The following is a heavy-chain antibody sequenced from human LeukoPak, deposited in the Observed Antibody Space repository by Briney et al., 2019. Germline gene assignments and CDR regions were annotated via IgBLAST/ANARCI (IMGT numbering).Heavy chain of an antibody. D-gene: IGHD3-22*01. CDR2: IHYSGST. CDR3: ARRYDSSGYHRPGAFDI. J-gene: IGHJ3*02. V-gene: IGHV4-31*03. CDR1: GGSISSGGYY. Sequence: SQTLSLTCTVSGGSISSGGYYWSWIRQHPGKGLEWIGYIHYSGSTYYNPSLKSRVTISVDTSKNQFSLKLSSVTAADTAVYYCARRYDSSGYHRPGAFDIWGQGTMVTVSS.